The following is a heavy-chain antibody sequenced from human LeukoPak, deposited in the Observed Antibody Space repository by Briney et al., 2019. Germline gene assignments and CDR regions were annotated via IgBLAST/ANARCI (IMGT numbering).Heavy chain of an antibody. D-gene: IGHD4-17*01. CDR3: AADTYGDYFRYYYGMDV. V-gene: IGHV1-69*01. CDR2: IIPIFGTA. CDR1: GGTFSSYA. Sequence: GASVKVSCKASGGTFSSYAISWVRQAPGQGLEWMGGIIPIFGTANYAQKFQGRVTITADESTSTAYMEPSSLRSEDTAVYYCAADTYGDYFRYYYGMDVWGQGTTVTVSS. J-gene: IGHJ6*02.